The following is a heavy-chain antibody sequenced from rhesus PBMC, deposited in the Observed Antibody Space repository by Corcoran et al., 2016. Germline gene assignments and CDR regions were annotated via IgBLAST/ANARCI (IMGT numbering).Heavy chain of an antibody. CDR3: AGNSGSLYYFDY. V-gene: IGHV1-156*01. J-gene: IGHJ4*01. Sequence: EVQLVQSGAEVNKPGASVKVSCTVSGYTFTVLSLPCLRLAPGKGLERMGGVDPGNDKIIDAEKFQGRVTITEDTSTDTAYMELSSLRSEDTAVYYCAGNSGSLYYFDYWGQGVLVTVSS. D-gene: IGHD6-25*01. CDR1: GYTFTVLS. CDR2: VDPGNDKI.